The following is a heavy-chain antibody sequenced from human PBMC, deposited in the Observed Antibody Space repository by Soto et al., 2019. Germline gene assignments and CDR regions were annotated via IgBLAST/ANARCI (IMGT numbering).Heavy chain of an antibody. J-gene: IGHJ2*01. D-gene: IGHD3-3*01. CDR2: INHSGST. CDR3: ARASEVYGFYWYFDL. CDR1: GGSFSGYY. V-gene: IGHV4-34*01. Sequence: SETLCLTCAVYGGSFSGYYWSWIRQPPGKGLEWIGEINHSGSTNYNPSLKSRVTISVDTSKNQFSLKLSSVTAADTAVYYCARASEVYGFYWYFDLWGRGTLVTVSS.